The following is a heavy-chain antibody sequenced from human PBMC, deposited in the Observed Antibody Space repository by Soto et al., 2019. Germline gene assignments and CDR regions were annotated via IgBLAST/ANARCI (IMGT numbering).Heavy chain of an antibody. Sequence: GASVKVSCKASGYTFTSYGISGVRQAPGQGLEWMGCVNTYSGYTKYSKKFQGRVTMTADTSTSTAYMDLRSLTSADTAVFYCARVPACGSSGYYLYWGQGTLVTVSS. CDR2: VNTYSGYT. CDR1: GYTFTSYG. D-gene: IGHD3-22*01. V-gene: IGHV1-18*01. J-gene: IGHJ4*02. CDR3: ARVPACGSSGYYLY.